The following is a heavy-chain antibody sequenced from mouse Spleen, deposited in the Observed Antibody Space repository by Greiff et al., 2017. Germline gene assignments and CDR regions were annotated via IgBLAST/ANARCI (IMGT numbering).Heavy chain of an antibody. CDR3: ARGSGYGWFAY. CDR2: INPSNGGT. J-gene: IGHJ3*01. CDR1: GYTFTSYW. D-gene: IGHD3-1*01. Sequence: VKLQQPGTELVKPGASVKLSCKASGYTFTSYWMHWVKQRPGQGLEWIGNINPSNGGTYYNEKFKNKATLTVDKSSNTAYMQLSSLTSEDSAVCYCARGSGYGWFAYWGQGTLVTVSA. V-gene: IGHV1-53*01.